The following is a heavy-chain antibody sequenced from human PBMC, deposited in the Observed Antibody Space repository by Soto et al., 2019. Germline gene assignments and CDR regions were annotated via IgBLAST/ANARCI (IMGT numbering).Heavy chain of an antibody. Sequence: LSETRSLTCAVSGGSISSGGYSWSWIRQPPGKGLEWIGYIYHSGSTYYNPSLKSRVTISVDTSKNQFSLNLSSVSAADTAVYYCTRGPSGDKVDYWGQGTLVT. J-gene: IGHJ4*02. D-gene: IGHD7-27*01. CDR2: IYHSGST. CDR1: GGSISSGGYS. V-gene: IGHV4-30-2*05. CDR3: TRGPSGDKVDY.